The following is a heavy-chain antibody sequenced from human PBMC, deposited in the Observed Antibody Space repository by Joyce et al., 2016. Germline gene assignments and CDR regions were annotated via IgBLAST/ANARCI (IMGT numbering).Heavy chain of an antibody. V-gene: IGHV4-4*06. CDR3: ARVFSMIIDVFEL. J-gene: IGHJ3*01. Sequence: SLKSRMFMSVDTSKNQFSLKVDSVTAADTAVYYCARVFSMIIDVFELWGLGTLVTVSS. D-gene: IGHD3-22*01.